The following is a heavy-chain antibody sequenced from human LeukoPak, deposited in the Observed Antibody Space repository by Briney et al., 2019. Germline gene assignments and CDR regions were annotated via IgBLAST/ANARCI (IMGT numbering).Heavy chain of an antibody. V-gene: IGHV6-1*01. J-gene: IGHJ4*02. CDR2: TYYRSRWRY. CDR3: ARDSGSGDDLLDY. Sequence: SQTLSLTCAISGDSVSSKSAAWNRIRQSPSRGLEWLVRTYYRSRWRYDYAVSVKSRITINPDTSKNQFSLHLNSVTPEDTAVYYCARDSGSGDDLLDYWGQGTLVTVSS. D-gene: IGHD5-12*01. CDR1: GDSVSSKSAA.